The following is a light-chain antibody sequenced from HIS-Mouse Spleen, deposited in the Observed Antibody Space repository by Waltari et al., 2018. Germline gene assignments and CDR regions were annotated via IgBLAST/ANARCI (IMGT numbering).Light chain of an antibody. V-gene: IGKV3-15*01. CDR3: QQYNNWPRT. CDR2: GAS. Sequence: VMTQSPATLSVSPGARATLSCRASQSVSSNLAWYQQKPGQAPRLLIYGASTRATGIPARFSGSGSGTEFTLTISSMQSEDFAVYYCQQYNNWPRTFGQGTKVEIK. J-gene: IGKJ1*01. CDR1: QSVSSN.